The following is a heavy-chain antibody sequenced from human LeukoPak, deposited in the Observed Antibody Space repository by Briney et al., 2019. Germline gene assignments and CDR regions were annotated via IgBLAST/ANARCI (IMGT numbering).Heavy chain of an antibody. CDR2: IGTASDT. V-gene: IGHV3-13*01. CDR3: TRTYYCDSIDYFDY. Sequence: GGSLRLSCAASGFTFSSFDMHWVRQPTGQGLEWVSTIGTASDTYYPGSVEGRFTLSRDNAKNTLYLQMNSLRAEDTAVYYCTRTYYCDSIDYFDYWGQGALVTVSS. D-gene: IGHD3-22*01. J-gene: IGHJ4*02. CDR1: GFTFSSFD.